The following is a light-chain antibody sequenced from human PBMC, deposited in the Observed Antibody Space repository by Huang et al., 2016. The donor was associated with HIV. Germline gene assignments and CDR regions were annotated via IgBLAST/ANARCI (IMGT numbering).Light chain of an antibody. Sequence: DIQITQSPSSLYASVGDRVTITCRGSQSISRYLNWYQQKPGRAPKLLIFGASSLHSGVPSRFSGSGSGTEFTLTISSLQREDFTTYYCQQSSNTVYTFGQGTKVEIK. V-gene: IGKV1-39*01. CDR2: GAS. CDR3: QQSSNTVYT. CDR1: QSISRY. J-gene: IGKJ2*01.